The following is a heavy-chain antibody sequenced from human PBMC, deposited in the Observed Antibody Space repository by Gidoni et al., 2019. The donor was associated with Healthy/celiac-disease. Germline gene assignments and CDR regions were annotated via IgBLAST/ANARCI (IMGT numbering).Heavy chain of an antibody. D-gene: IGHD5-18*01. CDR3: ARAPDRYSYGYAYYFDY. V-gene: IGHV3-11*01. Sequence: QVQLVESGGGLVKPGGSLRLSCAASGFTFSDYYMSWIRQAPGKGLELVSYIISSGSTIYYADSVKGRVTISRDNAKNSLYLQMNSLRAEDTAVYYCARAPDRYSYGYAYYFDYWGQGTLVTVSS. CDR2: IISSGSTI. J-gene: IGHJ4*02. CDR1: GFTFSDYY.